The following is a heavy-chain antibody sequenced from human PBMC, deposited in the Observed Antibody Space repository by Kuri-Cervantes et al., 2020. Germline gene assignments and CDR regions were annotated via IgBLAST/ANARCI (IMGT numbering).Heavy chain of an antibody. D-gene: IGHD6-13*01. J-gene: IGHJ6*02. CDR3: ARGSPYSSSWYNPYYYYYGMDV. CDR1: GYTFTSYG. Sequence: ASVKVSCKASGYTFTSYGISWVRQAPGQGLEWMGWISAYNGNTNYAQKLQGRVTMTTDTSTSTAYMELRSLRSDDTAVYYCARGSPYSSSWYNPYYYYYGMDVWGQGTTVTVSS. V-gene: IGHV1-18*01. CDR2: ISAYNGNT.